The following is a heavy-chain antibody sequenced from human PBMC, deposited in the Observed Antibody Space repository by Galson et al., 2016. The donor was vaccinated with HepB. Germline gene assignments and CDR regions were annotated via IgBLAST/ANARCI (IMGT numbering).Heavy chain of an antibody. D-gene: IGHD3-10*01. V-gene: IGHV3-23*01. CDR1: GFTVSTNY. J-gene: IGHJ3*02. Sequence: SLRLSCAASGFTVSTNYMSWVRQAPGKGLEWVSVISGSGGSTYYADSVKGRFTISRDNSKNTLYLQMNSLRAEDTAVYYCAKLTEPTSLVRGVNDIFDIWGQGTMVTVSS. CDR2: ISGSGGST. CDR3: AKLTEPTSLVRGVNDIFDI.